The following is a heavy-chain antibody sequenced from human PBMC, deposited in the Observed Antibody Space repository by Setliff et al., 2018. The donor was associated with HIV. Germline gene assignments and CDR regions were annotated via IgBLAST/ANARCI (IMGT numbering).Heavy chain of an antibody. CDR2: LNAGYGNT. J-gene: IGHJ2*01. D-gene: IGHD2-21*02. V-gene: IGHV1-3*01. CDR3: ARHDGTYCGGDCYLLGYFDL. Sequence: GASVKVSCKASGYTFTDYTIHWVRQAPGKRPEWMGWLNAGYGNTKYSQKRQGRVTITRDISASTAYMELSSLRSEDTAVYYCARHDGTYCGGDCYLLGYFDLWGRGTLVTVSS. CDR1: GYTFTDYT.